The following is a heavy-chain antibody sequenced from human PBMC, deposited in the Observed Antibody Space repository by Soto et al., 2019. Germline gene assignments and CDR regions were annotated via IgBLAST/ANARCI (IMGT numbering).Heavy chain of an antibody. CDR2: INHSGST. J-gene: IGHJ5*02. V-gene: IGHV4-34*01. Sequence: KPSETLSLTCAVYGGSFSGYYWSWIRQPPGKGLEWIGEINHSGSTNYNPSLKSRVTISVDTSKNQFSLKLSSVTAADTAVYYCARGRGYSGYDFCWFDPWGQGTLVT. D-gene: IGHD5-12*01. CDR3: ARGRGYSGYDFCWFDP. CDR1: GGSFSGYY.